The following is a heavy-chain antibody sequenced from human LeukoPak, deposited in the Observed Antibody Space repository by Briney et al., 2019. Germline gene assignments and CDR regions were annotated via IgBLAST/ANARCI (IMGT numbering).Heavy chain of an antibody. CDR3: ARRVAVTGRYYFDY. V-gene: IGHV4-59*01. CDR2: IYYTGST. D-gene: IGHD2-21*02. CDR1: GVSISSYY. Sequence: SETLTLTCAASGVSISSYYLTWIRQPPGKGLEWIGYIYYTGSTNYNPSRRSRVTISVDTSKNQFSLKLSSVTAADTAVYDCARRVAVTGRYYFDYWGQGTLVTVSS. J-gene: IGHJ4*02.